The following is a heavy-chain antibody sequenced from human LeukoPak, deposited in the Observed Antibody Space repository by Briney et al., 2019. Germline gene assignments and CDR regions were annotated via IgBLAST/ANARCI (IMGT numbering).Heavy chain of an antibody. J-gene: IGHJ3*02. V-gene: IGHV3-53*01. Sequence: GGSLRLSCAASGFTVSSNYMSWVRQAPGKGLEWVSVIYSGGSTYYADSVKGRFTISRDNSKNTLYLQMNSLRAEDTAVYYCARDYRPGYCSSTSCYSGAFDIWGQGTMVTVSS. D-gene: IGHD2-2*01. CDR3: ARDYRPGYCSSTSCYSGAFDI. CDR2: IYSGGST. CDR1: GFTVSSNY.